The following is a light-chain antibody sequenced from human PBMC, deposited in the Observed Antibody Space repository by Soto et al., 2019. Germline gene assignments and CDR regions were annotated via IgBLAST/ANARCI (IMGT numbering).Light chain of an antibody. Sequence: QSVRTQPASVSGSPGQSVTLSCTGTSSDVGSYNYVSWYQQHPGKAPRPMIYDVGDRPSGVSNRFSGSKSGNTASLTISGLQAEDEADYYCCSYTSSSTPYVFGSGTKVTVL. V-gene: IGLV2-14*01. CDR1: SSDVGSYNY. CDR3: CSYTSSSTPYV. CDR2: DVG. J-gene: IGLJ1*01.